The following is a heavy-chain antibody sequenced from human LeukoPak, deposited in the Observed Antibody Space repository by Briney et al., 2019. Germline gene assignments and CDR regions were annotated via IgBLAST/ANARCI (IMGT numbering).Heavy chain of an antibody. Sequence: PGGSLRLSCAASGFTFSSYGMHWVRQAPGKGLEWVAVIWYDGSNKYYADSVKGRFTISRDNSKNTLYLQMNSLRAEDTAVYYCARDLKWLLSTWGMPDYWGQGTLVSVST. CDR2: IWYDGSNK. CDR3: ARDLKWLLSTWGMPDY. CDR1: GFTFSSYG. D-gene: IGHD3-3*01. V-gene: IGHV3-33*01. J-gene: IGHJ4*02.